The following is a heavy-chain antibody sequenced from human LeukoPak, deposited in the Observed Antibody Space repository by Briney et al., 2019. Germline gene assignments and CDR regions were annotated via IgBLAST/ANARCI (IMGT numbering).Heavy chain of an antibody. J-gene: IGHJ4*02. V-gene: IGHV3-9*01. CDR2: ISWDGDTV. CDR3: AKTDYGDDLYYFNS. D-gene: IGHD4-17*01. CDR1: GFTFSSYS. Sequence: PGGSLRLSCAASGFTFSSYSMNWVRQAPGKGLEWVSRISWDGDTVDYADSVKGRFTISRDNAKNSLYLQMNSLRAEDTAFYYCAKTDYGDDLYYFNSWGQGTLVTVSS.